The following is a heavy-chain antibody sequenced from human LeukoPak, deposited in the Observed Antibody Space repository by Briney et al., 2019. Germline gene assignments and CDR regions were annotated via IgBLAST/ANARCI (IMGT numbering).Heavy chain of an antibody. J-gene: IGHJ6*03. CDR2: IYYSGST. CDR3: ARDMREGYYYYYMDV. V-gene: IGHV4-59*01. Sequence: SETLSLTCTVSGGSISSYYWSWIRQPPGKGLEWIGYIYYSGSTNYNPSLKSRVTISVDTSKNQFSLKLSSVTAADTAVYYCARDMREGYYYYYMDVWGKGTTVTISS. D-gene: IGHD3-16*01. CDR1: GGSISSYY.